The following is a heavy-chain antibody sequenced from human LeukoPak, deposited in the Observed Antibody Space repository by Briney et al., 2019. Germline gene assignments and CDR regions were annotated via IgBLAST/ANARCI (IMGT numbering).Heavy chain of an antibody. Sequence: ASVKVSCKASGYTFTSYGISWVRQAPGQGLEWMGWISAYNGNTNYAQKLQGRVTMTTDTSTSTAYMELRSLRSDDTAVYYRARDLGVRDGSSFDYWGQGTLVTVSS. CDR3: ARDLGVRDGSSFDY. J-gene: IGHJ4*02. D-gene: IGHD5-24*01. CDR1: GYTFTSYG. V-gene: IGHV1-18*01. CDR2: ISAYNGNT.